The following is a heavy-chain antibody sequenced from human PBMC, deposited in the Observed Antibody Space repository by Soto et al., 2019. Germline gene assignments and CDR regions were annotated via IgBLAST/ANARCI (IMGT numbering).Heavy chain of an antibody. CDR3: ATTNWNHNWFDP. Sequence: QVQLQQWGAGLLKSSETLSLTCPVFGGSFSGYYGSWIRQPPGKGLEWIGEINHRGSTNYNPSLKSRVTMSVDTSKNQFSLKLTSMTAADTAVYYCATTNWNHNWFDPWGQGTLVTVSS. J-gene: IGHJ5*02. CDR1: GGSFSGYY. D-gene: IGHD1-1*01. CDR2: INHRGST. V-gene: IGHV4-34*01.